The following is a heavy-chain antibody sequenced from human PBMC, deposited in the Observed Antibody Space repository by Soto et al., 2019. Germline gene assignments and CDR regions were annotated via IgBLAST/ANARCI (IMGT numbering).Heavy chain of an antibody. V-gene: IGHV1-18*01. CDR1: GYTFTAYG. CDR2: VGTANANT. J-gene: IGHJ4*02. Sequence: QVQLVQSGPEVTLPGATVKVSCKPSGYTFTAYGLAWLRQAPGQRPEWLGWVGTANANTNYAEKFQGRVTMTSDRSTTTTYMELSSLRSDYTAVYYCAWELNTDPTAYYSFAYWGQGTLVTVSS. D-gene: IGHD3-9*01. CDR3: AWELNTDPTAYYSFAY.